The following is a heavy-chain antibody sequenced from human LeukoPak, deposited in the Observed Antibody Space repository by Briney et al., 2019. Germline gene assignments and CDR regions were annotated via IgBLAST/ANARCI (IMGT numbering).Heavy chain of an antibody. D-gene: IGHD4-17*01. V-gene: IGHV6-1*01. CDR3: AREESQEDYGDYVGFDY. J-gene: IGHJ4*02. CDR1: GDSVSSNSAA. Sequence: SQTLSLTCAISGDSVSSNSAAWNWIRQSPSRGLEWLGRTYYRSKWYNDYAVSVKSRITINPDTSKNQFSLQLNSVTPEDTAVYYCAREESQEDYGDYVGFDYWGQGTLVTVSS. CDR2: TYYRSKWYN.